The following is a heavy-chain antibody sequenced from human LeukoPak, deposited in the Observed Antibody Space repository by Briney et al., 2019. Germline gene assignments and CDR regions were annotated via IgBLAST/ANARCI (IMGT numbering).Heavy chain of an antibody. CDR3: ARHLSYWFDP. Sequence: SGTLSLTCTVSGGSISSDYWSWSRQPPGKGLEWIGYIYTSGSTNYNPSLMSRVTISVDTSKNQFSLKLSSVTAADTAVYYCARHLSYWFDPWGQGTLVTVSS. J-gene: IGHJ5*02. CDR1: GGSISSDY. CDR2: IYTSGST. V-gene: IGHV4-4*09. D-gene: IGHD2/OR15-2a*01.